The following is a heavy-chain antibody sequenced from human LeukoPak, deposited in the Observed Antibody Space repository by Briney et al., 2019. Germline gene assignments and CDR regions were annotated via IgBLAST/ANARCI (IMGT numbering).Heavy chain of an antibody. V-gene: IGHV1-69*06. CDR2: IFPIFGTA. J-gene: IGHJ3*02. CDR3: ARERYYYDSSGYSGDI. CDR1: GGTFSSYA. Sequence: SVKVSCKASGGTFSSYAISWVRQARGQGLESMGRIFPIFGTANYAQKFQGRVTITADKSTSTAYMELSSLRSEDTAVYYCARERYYYDSSGYSGDIWGQGTMVTVSS. D-gene: IGHD3-22*01.